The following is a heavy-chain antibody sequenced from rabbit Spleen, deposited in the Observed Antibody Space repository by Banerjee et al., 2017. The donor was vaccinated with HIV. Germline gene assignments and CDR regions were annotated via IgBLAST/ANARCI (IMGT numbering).Heavy chain of an antibody. Sequence: QSLEESGGGLVKPGASLTLTCTASGFSFTSGYDMCWVRQAPGKGLEWIACIRAGGSGDTYYASWAKGRFTCSKTSSTTVTLQMTSLTVADTATYFCARDTGSSFSSYGMDLWGPGTLVTVS. CDR2: IRAGGSGDT. D-gene: IGHD8-1*01. CDR3: ARDTGSSFSSYGMDL. CDR1: GFSFTSGYD. V-gene: IGHV1S40*01. J-gene: IGHJ6*01.